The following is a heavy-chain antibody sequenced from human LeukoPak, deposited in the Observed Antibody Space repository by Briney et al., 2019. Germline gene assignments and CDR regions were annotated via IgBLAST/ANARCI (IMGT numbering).Heavy chain of an antibody. Sequence: RPGGSLRLSCAVSGFTVSSNYMNWVRQAPGKGLEWVSVIYSGGSTSYADSVKGRFTVSRDNSKNTLYLQMNSLRADDTAVYYCARLTTVTKDYWGQGTLVTVSS. CDR2: IYSGGST. D-gene: IGHD4-17*01. CDR1: GFTVSSNY. V-gene: IGHV3-66*01. CDR3: ARLTTVTKDY. J-gene: IGHJ4*02.